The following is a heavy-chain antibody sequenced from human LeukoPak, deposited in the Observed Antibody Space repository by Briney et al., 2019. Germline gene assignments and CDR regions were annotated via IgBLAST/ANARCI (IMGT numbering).Heavy chain of an antibody. J-gene: IGHJ4*02. V-gene: IGHV5-51*01. CDR1: GYSFTSYW. CDR3: ARLHTGYSYGYPYYFDY. D-gene: IGHD5-18*01. Sequence: GESLKISCKGSGYSFTSYWIGWVRQMPGKGLEWMGIIYPGDSDTRYSPSFQGQVTISADKSISTAYLQWSSLKASDTAKYYCARLHTGYSYGYPYYFDYWGQGTLVTVSS. CDR2: IYPGDSDT.